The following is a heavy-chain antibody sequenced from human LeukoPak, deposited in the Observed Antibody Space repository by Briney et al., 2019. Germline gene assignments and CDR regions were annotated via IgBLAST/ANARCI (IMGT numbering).Heavy chain of an antibody. CDR3: ARTYYYDSSGYFFQH. Sequence: PSETLSLTCTVSGGSISSGDYYWSWIRQPPGKGLEWIGFIYYSGTTYYNPSLKSRVTISVDTSKNQFSLKLSSVTAADTAVYYCARTYYYDSSGYFFQHWGQGTLVTVSS. CDR2: IYYSGTT. CDR1: GGSISSGDYY. V-gene: IGHV4-30-4*08. D-gene: IGHD3-22*01. J-gene: IGHJ1*01.